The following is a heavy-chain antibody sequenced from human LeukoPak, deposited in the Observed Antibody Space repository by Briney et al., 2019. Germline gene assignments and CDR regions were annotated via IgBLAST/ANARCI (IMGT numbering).Heavy chain of an antibody. CDR2: IYYSGST. D-gene: IGHD3-16*02. CDR3: ARDSGRGYDYVWGSYRYTDAFDI. J-gene: IGHJ3*02. CDR1: GGSISSYY. Sequence: SETLSLTCTVSGGSISSYYWSWIRQPPGKGLDWIGYIYYSGSTNYNPSLKSRVTISVDTSKNQFSLKLSSVTAADTAVYYCARDSGRGYDYVWGSYRYTDAFDIWGQGTMVTVSS. V-gene: IGHV4-59*01.